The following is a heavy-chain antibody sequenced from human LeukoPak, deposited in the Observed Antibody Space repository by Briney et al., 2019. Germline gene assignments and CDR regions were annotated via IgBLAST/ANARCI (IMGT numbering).Heavy chain of an antibody. CDR3: ARSGSYGDFDY. J-gene: IGHJ4*02. CDR1: GGTLSSYA. CDR2: IIPIFVTA. D-gene: IGHD3-10*01. V-gene: IGHV1-69*01. Sequence: ASVKVSCKASGGTLSSYAISWVRQAPGQGLEWMGGIIPIFVTANYAQKFQGRVTITADESTSTAYMELSSLRSEDTAVYYCARSGSYGDFDYWGQGTLVTVSS.